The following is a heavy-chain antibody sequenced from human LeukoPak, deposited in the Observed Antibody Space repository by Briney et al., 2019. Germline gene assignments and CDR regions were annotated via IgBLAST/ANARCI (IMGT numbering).Heavy chain of an antibody. Sequence: SETLSLTCTVSGGSISSGSYYWSWIRQPAGKGLEWIGRIYTSGSTNYNPSLKSRVTISVDTSKNQFSLKLSSVTAADTAVYYCARGRSGWSPLFDSWGQGILVTVSS. CDR2: IYTSGST. CDR1: GGSISSGSYY. V-gene: IGHV4-61*02. J-gene: IGHJ4*02. CDR3: ARGRSGWSPLFDS. D-gene: IGHD6-19*01.